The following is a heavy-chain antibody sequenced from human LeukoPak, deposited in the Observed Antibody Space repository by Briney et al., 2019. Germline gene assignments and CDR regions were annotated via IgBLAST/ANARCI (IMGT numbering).Heavy chain of an antibody. CDR2: ISYDGSNK. CDR1: GFTFSSYG. Sequence: QPGRSLRLSCAASGFTFSSYGMHWVRQAPGKGLEWVAVISYDGSNKYYADSVKGRFTISRDNSKNTLYLQMNSLRAEDTAVYYCAKEEGEVGASAMGYYFDYWGQGTLVTVSS. V-gene: IGHV3-30*18. CDR3: AKEEGEVGASAMGYYFDY. D-gene: IGHD1-26*01. J-gene: IGHJ4*02.